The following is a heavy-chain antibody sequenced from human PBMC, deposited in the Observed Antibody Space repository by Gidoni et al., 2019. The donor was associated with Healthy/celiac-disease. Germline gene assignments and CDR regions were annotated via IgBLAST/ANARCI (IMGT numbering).Heavy chain of an antibody. V-gene: IGHV3-30*03. CDR1: GFTFSSYG. Sequence: QVQLVESGGGVVQPGRSQRLSCAASGFTFSSYGMHWVRQAPGKGLEWVAVISYDGSNKYYADSVKGRFTISRDNSKNTLYLQMNSLRAEDTAVYYCAREDYGDYVSWFDPWGQGTLVTVSS. CDR3: AREDYGDYVSWFDP. CDR2: ISYDGSNK. J-gene: IGHJ5*02. D-gene: IGHD4-17*01.